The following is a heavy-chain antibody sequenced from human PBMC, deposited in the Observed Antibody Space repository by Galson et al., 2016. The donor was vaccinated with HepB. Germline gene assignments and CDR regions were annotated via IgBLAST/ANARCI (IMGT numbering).Heavy chain of an antibody. J-gene: IGHJ3*02. Sequence: QSGAEVKKPGESLTISCKDSGYSFTTDWIAWGRQKPGKGLEWMGIVYPGDSDTRYSPSFQGQVTISADKSFNTAYLQWSSLKASDTAMYYCPRQKYCSSTSCYDPVDAFDIWGQGTVVTVSS. D-gene: IGHD2-2*01. CDR2: VYPGDSDT. V-gene: IGHV5-51*01. CDR1: GYSFTTDW. CDR3: PRQKYCSSTSCYDPVDAFDI.